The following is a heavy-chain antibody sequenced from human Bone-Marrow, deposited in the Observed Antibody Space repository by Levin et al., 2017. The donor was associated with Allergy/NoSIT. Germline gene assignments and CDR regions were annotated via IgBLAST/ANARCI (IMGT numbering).Heavy chain of an antibody. CDR3: ARVVITADYYGSGTWMWFDP. D-gene: IGHD3-10*01. CDR2: IYYSGTT. Sequence: PSETLSLTCSVSGGSITSGDHYWSWIRQPPGKGLEWIGYIYYSGTTNYTPSLKSRVIMSVDTSRTQFSMKLNSVTAADTAVYYCARVVITADYYGSGTWMWFDPWGQGTLVTVSS. V-gene: IGHV4-30-4*01. J-gene: IGHJ5*02. CDR1: GGSITSGDHY.